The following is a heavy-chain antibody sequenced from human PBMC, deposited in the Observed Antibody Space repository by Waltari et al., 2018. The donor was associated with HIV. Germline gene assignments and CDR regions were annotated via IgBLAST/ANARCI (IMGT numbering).Heavy chain of an antibody. V-gene: IGHV4-59*01. CDR2: IYYTGTT. CDR1: GDSISSYY. J-gene: IGHJ3*02. D-gene: IGHD4-17*01. Sequence: QVQLQESGPRLVKPSETLSLTCTVSGDSISSYYWSWIRQPPGEGLEWIGYIYYTGTTSYNPSLKSRVTISVDTSNNQFSLKLSSVTAADTAIYYCARGGGTTVVTPPGNAFGIWGQGAMVTVSS. CDR3: ARGGGTTVVTPPGNAFGI.